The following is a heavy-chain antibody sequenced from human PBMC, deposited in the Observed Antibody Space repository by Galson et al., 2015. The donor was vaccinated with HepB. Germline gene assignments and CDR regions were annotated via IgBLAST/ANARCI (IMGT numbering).Heavy chain of an antibody. D-gene: IGHD6-6*01. CDR1: GFSLSTSGMR. CDR2: IDWDDDK. Sequence: PALVKPTQTLTLTCTFSGFSLSTSGMRVSWIRQPPGKALEWLARIDWDDDKFYSTSLKTRLTISKDTSKNQVVLTMTNMDPVDTATYYCARSSSIAARRDFDYWGQGTLVTVSS. CDR3: ARSSSIAARRDFDY. J-gene: IGHJ4*02. V-gene: IGHV2-70*04.